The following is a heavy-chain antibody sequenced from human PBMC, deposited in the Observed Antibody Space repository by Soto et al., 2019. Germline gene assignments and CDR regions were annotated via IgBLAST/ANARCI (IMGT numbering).Heavy chain of an antibody. D-gene: IGHD7-27*01. CDR1: GGSITSDYSC. CDR2: IFDSGTT. CDR3: ARGPSGDKVHY. Sequence: QVQLQESGPGLVKPSQTLSLTCTVSGGSITSDYSCWSWIRQPPGEGLEWIGHIFDSGTTYTNPSLRPQVAISLDTSKNHFSLTLSSVTAADTAVYYCARGPSGDKVHYWGQGALVTVSS. J-gene: IGHJ4*02. V-gene: IGHV4-30-4*01.